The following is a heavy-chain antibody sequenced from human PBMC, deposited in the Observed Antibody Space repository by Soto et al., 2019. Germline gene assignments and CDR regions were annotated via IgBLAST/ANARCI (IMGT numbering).Heavy chain of an antibody. V-gene: IGHV4-59*01. CDR2: IYYSGST. D-gene: IGHD4-17*01. CDR1: GGCMRSYE. J-gene: IGHJ6*02. Sequence: SESLALSCAVSGGCMRSYEGGWIRQPPGKGLEWIGYIYYSGSTNYNPSLKSRVTISVDTSKNQFSLKLSSVTAADTAVYYCARAQPYTVTTPPYYYGMDVWGQGTTVTVSS. CDR3: ARAQPYTVTTPPYYYGMDV.